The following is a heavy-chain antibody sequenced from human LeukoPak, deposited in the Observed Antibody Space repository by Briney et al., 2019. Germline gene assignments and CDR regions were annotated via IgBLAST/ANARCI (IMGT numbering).Heavy chain of an antibody. CDR2: ISYDGSTK. J-gene: IGHJ4*02. Sequence: GGSLRLSCTASGFTFSTYGMHWVRQAPGRGLEWVALISYDGSTKYYADSVKGRFTISRDNSKNTIYLQMNSLRVEDTAVYYCAKEGYSGYDCFDHWGQGTPVTVSS. CDR3: AKEGYSGYDCFDH. CDR1: GFTFSTYG. D-gene: IGHD5-12*01. V-gene: IGHV3-30*18.